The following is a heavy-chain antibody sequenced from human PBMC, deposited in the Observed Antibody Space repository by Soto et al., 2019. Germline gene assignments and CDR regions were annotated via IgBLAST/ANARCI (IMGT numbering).Heavy chain of an antibody. V-gene: IGHV1-69*13. Sequence: AASVKVSCKASGGTFSSYAISWVRQAPGQGLEWMGGIIPIFGTANYAQKFQGRVTITADESTSTAYMELSSLRSEDTAVYYCAGYERQSQRAIWTPGRMDVWGQGTTVTVSS. J-gene: IGHJ6*02. CDR1: GGTFSSYA. CDR3: AGYERQSQRAIWTPGRMDV. CDR2: IIPIFGTA. D-gene: IGHD1-1*01.